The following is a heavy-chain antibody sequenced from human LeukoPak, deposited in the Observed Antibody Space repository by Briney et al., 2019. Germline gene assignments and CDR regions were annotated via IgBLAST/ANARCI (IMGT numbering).Heavy chain of an antibody. V-gene: IGHV1-18*01. CDR1: GYTFTSYG. D-gene: IGHD6-13*01. Sequence: GASVKVSCKASGYTFTSYGISWVRQAPGQGLEWMGWISAYNVNTNDAQKLQGRVTMTTDTSTTTAYMELRSLRSDDTAVYYCARGASSWWDFDYWGQGTLVTVSS. CDR3: ARGASSWWDFDY. J-gene: IGHJ4*02. CDR2: ISAYNVNT.